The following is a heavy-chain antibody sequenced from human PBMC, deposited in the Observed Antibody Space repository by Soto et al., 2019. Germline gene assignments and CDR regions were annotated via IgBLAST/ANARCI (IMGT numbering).Heavy chain of an antibody. Sequence: SVKVSCKASGGTFSSYAIIWVRQAPGQGLEWMGGIIPIFGTANYAQKFQGRVTITADESTSTAYMELSSLRSEDTAVYYCARELSGLLSYFDYWGQGTLVTVSS. CDR3: ARELSGLLSYFDY. CDR1: GGTFSSYA. CDR2: IIPIFGTA. D-gene: IGHD3-10*01. J-gene: IGHJ4*02. V-gene: IGHV1-69*13.